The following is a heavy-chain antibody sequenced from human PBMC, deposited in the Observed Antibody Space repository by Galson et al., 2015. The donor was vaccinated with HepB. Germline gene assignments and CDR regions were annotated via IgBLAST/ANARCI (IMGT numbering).Heavy chain of an antibody. CDR3: AGEKLAPISTGSLSGNGMDV. CDR2: IIPTLAIV. J-gene: IGHJ6*02. CDR1: GGTFGSYT. V-gene: IGHV1-69*04. Sequence: SVKVSCKASGGTFGSYTISWVRQAPGQGLEWMGRIIPTLAIVDYAQKFQGRVTIRADKSTGTAYMELSRLRSEDTALYYCAGEKLAPISTGSLSGNGMDVWGQGTTGTVSS. D-gene: IGHD1-1*01.